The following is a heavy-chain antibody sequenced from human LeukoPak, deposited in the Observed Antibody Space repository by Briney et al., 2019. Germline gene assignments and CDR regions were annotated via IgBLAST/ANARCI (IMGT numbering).Heavy chain of an antibody. D-gene: IGHD3-10*01. CDR1: GGSMSGYY. V-gene: IGHV4-59*01. Sequence: SETLSLTCTVSGGSMSGYYWHWIRQPPGKGLEWIGYIYYSGSTNYNPSLKSRGAISVDTSKNQFSLKLSSVTAADSAVYYCARGHDYYGSGRQSWLDPWGQGILVTVSS. CDR2: IYYSGST. CDR3: ARGHDYYGSGRQSWLDP. J-gene: IGHJ5*02.